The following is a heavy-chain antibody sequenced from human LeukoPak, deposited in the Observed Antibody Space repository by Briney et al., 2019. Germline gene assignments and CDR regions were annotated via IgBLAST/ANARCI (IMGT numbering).Heavy chain of an antibody. CDR1: GFTFSSYW. J-gene: IGHJ3*02. Sequence: GGSLRLSCAASGFTFSSYWMHWVRQAPGKGLVWVSRINSDGSSTSYADSVKGRFTISRDNAKNTLYLQMNSLRAEDTAVYYCARVKEFDRTVRGVIISWAFDIWGQGTMVTVSS. CDR2: INSDGSST. V-gene: IGHV3-74*01. D-gene: IGHD3-10*01. CDR3: ARVKEFDRTVRGVIISWAFDI.